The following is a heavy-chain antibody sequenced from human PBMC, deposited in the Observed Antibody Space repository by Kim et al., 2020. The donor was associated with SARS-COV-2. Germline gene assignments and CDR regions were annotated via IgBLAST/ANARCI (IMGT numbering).Heavy chain of an antibody. CDR3: AKDTELIYYYYMDV. V-gene: IGHV3-23*01. D-gene: IGHD1-1*01. J-gene: IGHJ6*03. Sequence: DAVKGRFTISRDNSKNTLYLQMNSLRAEDTAVYYCAKDTELIYYYYMDVWGKGTTVTVSS.